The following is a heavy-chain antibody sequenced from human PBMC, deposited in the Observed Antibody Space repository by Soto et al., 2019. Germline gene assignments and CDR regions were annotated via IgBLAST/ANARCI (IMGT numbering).Heavy chain of an antibody. D-gene: IGHD2-8*01. V-gene: IGHV3-33*01. Sequence: QPGGSLRLSCAASGFTFSSCGMHWVRQAPGKGLEWVAVIWYDGSNKYYADSVKGRFTISRDNSKNTLYLQMNSLRAEDTAVYYCARDVYCTNGVCYVPYYYYGMDVWGQGTTVTVS. CDR2: IWYDGSNK. CDR1: GFTFSSCG. J-gene: IGHJ6*02. CDR3: ARDVYCTNGVCYVPYYYYGMDV.